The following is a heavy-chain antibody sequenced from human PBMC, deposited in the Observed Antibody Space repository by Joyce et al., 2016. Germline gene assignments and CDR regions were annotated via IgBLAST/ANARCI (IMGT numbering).Heavy chain of an antibody. CDR3: SNYDLWSGYSPSRDV. CDR2: IRSKANGDAT. J-gene: IGHJ6*02. Sequence: EVQLVESGGGLVQPGGSLKLSCTVSGFTLSGSSVHWVRQASGKGLEWVGRIRSKANGDATAYAASVKGRFSISRDDSKNTAYLQMNSLKTEVTAVYYCSNYDLWSGYSPSRDVWGQGSTVTVSS. D-gene: IGHD3-3*01. V-gene: IGHV3-73*02. CDR1: GFTLSGSS.